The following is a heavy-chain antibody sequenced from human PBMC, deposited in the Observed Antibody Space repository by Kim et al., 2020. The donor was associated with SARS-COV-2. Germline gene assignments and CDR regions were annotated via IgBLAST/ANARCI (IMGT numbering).Heavy chain of an antibody. D-gene: IGHD6-19*01. J-gene: IGHJ6*02. CDR2: ISGDGGST. Sequence: GGSLRLSCAASGFTFDDYAMHWVRQAPGKGLEWVSLISGDGGSTYYADSVKGRFTISRDNSKNSLYLQMNSLRTEDTALYYCAKDISGDLSSLLEAAIAVAGFGGGGMDVWGQGTTVTVSS. CDR3: AKDISGDLSSLLEAAIAVAGFGGGGMDV. CDR1: GFTFDDYA. V-gene: IGHV3-43*02.